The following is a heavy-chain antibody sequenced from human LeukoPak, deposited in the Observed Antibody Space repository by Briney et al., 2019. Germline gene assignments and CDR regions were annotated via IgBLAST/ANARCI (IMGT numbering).Heavy chain of an antibody. CDR3: ARAAYYYGSGSYHFDY. V-gene: IGHV1-69*13. J-gene: IGHJ4*02. Sequence: GASVKVSCKASGGTFSSYAISWVRQAPGQGLEWMGGIIPIFGTANYAQKFQGRVTITADESTSTAYMELSSLRSEDTAVYYCARAAYYYGSGSYHFDYWGQGTLVTVSS. CDR1: GGTFSSYA. CDR2: IIPIFGTA. D-gene: IGHD3-10*01.